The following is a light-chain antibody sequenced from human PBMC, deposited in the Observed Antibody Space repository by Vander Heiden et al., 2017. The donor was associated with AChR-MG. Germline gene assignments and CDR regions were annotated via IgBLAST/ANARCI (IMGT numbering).Light chain of an antibody. V-gene: IGKV1-33*01. CDR2: HAS. Sequence: DIQMTQSPSSLSASVGDRITITCQASQDVSNYLNWYQQKPGKAPKLLISHASNLETGVPSRFSGSGSGTDFTFTISSLQPDDIATYYCQQYTNVPPWTFGQGTKVGIK. CDR3: QQYTNVPPWT. J-gene: IGKJ1*01. CDR1: QDVSNY.